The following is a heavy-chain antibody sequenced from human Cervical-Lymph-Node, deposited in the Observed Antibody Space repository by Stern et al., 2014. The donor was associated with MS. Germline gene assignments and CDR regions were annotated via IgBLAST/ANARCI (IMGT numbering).Heavy chain of an antibody. CDR1: GYTFTSYY. CDR3: AREVAGHRLGMMDV. D-gene: IGHD6-19*01. V-gene: IGHV1-46*01. CDR2: INPSGGST. Sequence: VQLVQSGAEVKKPGASVKGSCKASGYTFTSYYMHWGRQAPGQGLELMGIINPSGGSTSYAQKFQGRVTMTRDTSTSTVYMELSSLRSEDTAVYYCAREVAGHRLGMMDVWGQGTTVTVSS. J-gene: IGHJ6*02.